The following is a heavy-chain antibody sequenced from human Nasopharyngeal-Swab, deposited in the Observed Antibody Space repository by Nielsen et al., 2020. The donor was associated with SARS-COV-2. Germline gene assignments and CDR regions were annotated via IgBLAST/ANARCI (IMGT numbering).Heavy chain of an antibody. D-gene: IGHD2-15*01. Sequence: SETLSLTCTVSGGSISSSSYYWGWIRQPPGKGLEWIGSIYYSGSTYYNPSLKSRVTISVDTSKNQFSLKLSSVTAADTAVYYCARETLYCSGGSCRSTFDPWGQGTLVTVS. J-gene: IGHJ5*02. CDR2: IYYSGST. CDR1: GGSISSSSYY. CDR3: ARETLYCSGGSCRSTFDP. V-gene: IGHV4-39*07.